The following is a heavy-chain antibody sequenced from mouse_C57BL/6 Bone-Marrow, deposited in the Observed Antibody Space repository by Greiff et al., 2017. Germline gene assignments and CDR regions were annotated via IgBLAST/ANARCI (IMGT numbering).Heavy chain of an antibody. CDR1: GYTFTSYW. J-gene: IGHJ2*01. V-gene: IGHV14-4*01. Sequence: VQLQQPGAELVKPGASVKLSCKASGYTFTSYWMQWVKQRPEQGLAWIGWIDPENGDTEYASKFPGKATITADTSSNTAYLQLSSLTSEDTAVYYCTTDSSGYGYWGQGTTLTVSS. D-gene: IGHD3-2*02. CDR2: IDPENGDT. CDR3: TTDSSGYGY.